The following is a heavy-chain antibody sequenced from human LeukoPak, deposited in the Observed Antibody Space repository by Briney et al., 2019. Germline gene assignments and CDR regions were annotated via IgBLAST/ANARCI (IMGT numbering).Heavy chain of an antibody. CDR3: AGAPFPSNPGYSHGCLRY. Sequence: PGGSLRLSCAASGFTVSSNYMSWVRQAPGKGLEWVAVISYDGSNKYYADSVKGRFTISRDNSKNTLYLQMNSLRAEDTAVYYCAGAPFPSNPGYSHGCLRYWGQGTLVTVSS. J-gene: IGHJ4*02. CDR1: GFTVSSNY. V-gene: IGHV3-30*03. CDR2: ISYDGSNK. D-gene: IGHD5-18*01.